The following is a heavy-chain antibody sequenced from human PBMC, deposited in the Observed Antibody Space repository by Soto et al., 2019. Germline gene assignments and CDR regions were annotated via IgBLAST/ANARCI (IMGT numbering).Heavy chain of an antibody. J-gene: IGHJ6*02. CDR3: VRDMGIPAPGALGSKYGMDV. CDR1: GGTFSRYA. V-gene: IGHV1-69*13. D-gene: IGHD6-13*01. CDR2: IIPIFGTA. Sequence: SVKVYCTASGGTFSRYAISWVRQAPGQGLEWMGGIIPIFGTANYAQKFQGRVTITADEYTSTAYMEMSSLRSEDTAVYYCVRDMGIPAPGALGSKYGMDVWGHGTTVTLYS.